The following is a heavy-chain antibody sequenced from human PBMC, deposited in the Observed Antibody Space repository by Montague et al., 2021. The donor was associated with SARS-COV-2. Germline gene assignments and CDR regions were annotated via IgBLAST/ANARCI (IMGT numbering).Heavy chain of an antibody. CDR1: GGSISSSSYY. CDR3: ARGARQGYGFRLGSFDS. Sequence: SETLSLTCTVSGGSISSSSYYWGWIRQSPRKGLEWIGEINHSGSTNYNPSLKSRVTMSVDTSKNQFSLKLSSVTAADTAVYYCARGARQGYGFRLGSFDSWGQGTLVTVSS. D-gene: IGHD3-10*01. V-gene: IGHV4-39*07. CDR2: INHSGST. J-gene: IGHJ4*02.